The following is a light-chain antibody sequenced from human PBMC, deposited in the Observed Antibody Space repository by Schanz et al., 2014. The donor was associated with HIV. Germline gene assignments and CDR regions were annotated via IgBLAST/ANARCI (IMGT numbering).Light chain of an antibody. V-gene: IGKV1-5*03. CDR1: QSVDSW. Sequence: DIQMTQSPSTLSASIGDKVTITCRASQSVDSWLAWYQQKPGKAPKLMISKASSLQGGVPSRFSGSGSGTDFSLTISSLQPDDLATYYCQHYYSYPYTFGQGTEVEIK. CDR2: KAS. J-gene: IGKJ2*01. CDR3: QHYYSYPYT.